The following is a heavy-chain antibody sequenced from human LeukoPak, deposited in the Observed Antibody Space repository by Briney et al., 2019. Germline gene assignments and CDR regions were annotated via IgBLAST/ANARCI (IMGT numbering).Heavy chain of an antibody. J-gene: IGHJ4*02. Sequence: ASVKVSCKVSGYTFTELSMHWVRQAPGKGLEWMGGFDPEDGETIYAQKFQGRVTITADKSTSTAYMELSSLRSEDTAVYYCARDEVYCSGGSCYSVSLPDYWGQGTLVTVSS. CDR1: GYTFTELS. CDR3: ARDEVYCSGGSCYSVSLPDY. V-gene: IGHV1-24*01. CDR2: FDPEDGET. D-gene: IGHD2-15*01.